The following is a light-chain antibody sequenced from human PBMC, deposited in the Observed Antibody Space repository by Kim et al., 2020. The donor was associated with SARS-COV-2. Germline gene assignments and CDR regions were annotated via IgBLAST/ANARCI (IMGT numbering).Light chain of an antibody. V-gene: IGKV3-20*01. CDR1: QSVSSSY. CDR2: RAS. CDR3: QQYGSSPLYT. Sequence: PGERATLSCRASQSVSSSYLAWYQQKPGQAPRLLIYRASSRATGIPDRFSGSGSGTDFTLTISRLEPEDFAVYYCQQYGSSPLYTFGQGTKLEIK. J-gene: IGKJ2*01.